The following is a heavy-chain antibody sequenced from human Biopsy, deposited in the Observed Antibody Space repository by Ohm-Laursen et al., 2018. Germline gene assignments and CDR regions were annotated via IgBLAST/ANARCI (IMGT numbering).Heavy chain of an antibody. CDR2: IYYSGTT. CDR3: ARVRGGFLEWFDY. J-gene: IGHJ5*01. Sequence: TLSLTCTVSGESMGTYYWTWIRQPPGKGLEWIASIYYSGTTNKNPSLKSRVTISVDTSKRQFYLELSSVTAADTAIYYSARVRGGFLEWFDYWGQGTLITVSS. D-gene: IGHD3-3*01. V-gene: IGHV4-59*01. CDR1: GESMGTYY.